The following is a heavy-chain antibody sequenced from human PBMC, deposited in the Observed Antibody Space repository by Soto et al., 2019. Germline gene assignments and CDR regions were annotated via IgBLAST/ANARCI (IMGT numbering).Heavy chain of an antibody. V-gene: IGHV3-53*01. D-gene: IGHD1-26*01. CDR2: IYSAGST. CDR1: GLTVSRTY. CDR3: AKARVERFEP. Sequence: GGSRRLSCSPSGLTVSRTYMGWVRQAPGKGLQWVSVIYSAGSTYYANSVKGRFTISRDNSKNTLYLQMNSLRAEDTAVYYCAKARVERFEPWGKGTLVTVSS. J-gene: IGHJ5*02.